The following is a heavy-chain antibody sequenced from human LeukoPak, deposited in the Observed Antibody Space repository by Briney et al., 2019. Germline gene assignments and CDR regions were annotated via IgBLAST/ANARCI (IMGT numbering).Heavy chain of an antibody. V-gene: IGHV4-59*01. CDR2: IYYSGST. J-gene: IGHJ4*02. Sequence: KPSETLSLTCTVSGGSINNYYWSWIRQPPGKGLEWIGYIYYSGSTNYNPSLKSRVTISVDTSKNQFSLKLSSVTAADTAVYYCARNKAADYWGQGTLVTVSS. D-gene: IGHD6-25*01. CDR1: GGSINNYY. CDR3: ARNKAADY.